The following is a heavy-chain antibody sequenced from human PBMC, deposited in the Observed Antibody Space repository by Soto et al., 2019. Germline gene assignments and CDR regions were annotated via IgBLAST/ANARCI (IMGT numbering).Heavy chain of an antibody. CDR1: GFTVSSNY. J-gene: IGHJ6*03. V-gene: IGHV3-66*01. Sequence: GGSLRLSCAASGFTVSSNYMTWVRQAPGKGLEWVSVLYGGGSKEYGDTEKGGFTISRENSKNTRYVQMNSLITEDTAVYYCAGEAPFWTGYSYYYYMDVWGKGATVTVSS. CDR2: LYGGGSK. D-gene: IGHD3-3*01. CDR3: AGEAPFWTGYSYYYYMDV.